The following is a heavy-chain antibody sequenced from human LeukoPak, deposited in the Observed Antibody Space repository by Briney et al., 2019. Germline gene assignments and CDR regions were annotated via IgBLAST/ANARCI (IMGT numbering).Heavy chain of an antibody. CDR3: ATHRFGELLYY. J-gene: IGHJ4*02. D-gene: IGHD3-10*01. V-gene: IGHV3-74*01. Sequence: GGSLRLSCAASGFTFSSYWMHWVRQAPGKGLVWVSRINSDGSSTSYAGSVKGRFTISRDNAKNTLYLQMNSLRAEDTAVYYCATHRFGELLYYWGQGTLVTVSS. CDR1: GFTFSSYW. CDR2: INSDGSST.